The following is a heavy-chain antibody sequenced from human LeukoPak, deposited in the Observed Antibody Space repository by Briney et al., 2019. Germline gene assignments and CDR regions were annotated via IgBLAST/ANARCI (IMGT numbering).Heavy chain of an antibody. CDR2: IYNRGST. V-gene: IGHV4-59*01. CDR3: ARAQYRSSWSFFDS. CDR1: GGSISSYY. Sequence: PSETLSLTCTVSGGSISSYYWSWIRQPPGKGLEWIGYIYNRGSTNYNPSLKSRVTISVDTSKNQFSLKLNSVTAADTAVYYCARAQYRSSWSFFDSWGQGTLVTVSS. D-gene: IGHD6-13*01. J-gene: IGHJ4*02.